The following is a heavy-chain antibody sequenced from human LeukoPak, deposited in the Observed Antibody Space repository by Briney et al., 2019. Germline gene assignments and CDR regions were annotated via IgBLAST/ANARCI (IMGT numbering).Heavy chain of an antibody. J-gene: IGHJ6*03. V-gene: IGHV6-1*01. Sequence: SQTLSLTCAISGDSVSSNSVAWNWIRQSPSRGLEWLGRTYRGSKHYAGSVNSRITINPDTSKNQFSLKLSSVTAADTAVYYCARQRGYSYGYYYYYMDVWGKGTTVTVSS. CDR2: TYRGSK. D-gene: IGHD5-18*01. CDR1: GDSVSSNSVA. CDR3: ARQRGYSYGYYYYYMDV.